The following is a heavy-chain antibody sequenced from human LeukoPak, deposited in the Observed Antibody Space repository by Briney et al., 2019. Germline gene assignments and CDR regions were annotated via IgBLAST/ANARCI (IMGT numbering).Heavy chain of an antibody. CDR3: ARGASYYYDSSGYIPIDY. Sequence: GSSVKVSCKASGGTFSSYAISWVRQAPGQGLEWMGGIIPIFGTANYAQKFQGRVTITTDESTSTAYMELSSLRSEDTAVYYCARGASYYYDSSGYIPIDYWGQGTLVTVS. V-gene: IGHV1-69*05. J-gene: IGHJ4*02. D-gene: IGHD3-22*01. CDR2: IIPIFGTA. CDR1: GGTFSSYA.